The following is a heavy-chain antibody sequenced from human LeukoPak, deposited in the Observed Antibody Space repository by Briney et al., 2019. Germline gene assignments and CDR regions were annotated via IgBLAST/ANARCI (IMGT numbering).Heavy chain of an antibody. J-gene: IGHJ6*02. V-gene: IGHV3-23*01. Sequence: PGGSLRLSCAASGFSFSNYAMSWVRQAPGKGLEWVSTISDSGGSTYYADSVKGRFTISGDNSKDTLYLHMSSLRAEDTAIHYCAKVPYSDYGSGRPPFMDVWGQGTTVAVSS. CDR3: AKVPYSDYGSGRPPFMDV. CDR1: GFSFSNYA. D-gene: IGHD3-10*01. CDR2: ISDSGGST.